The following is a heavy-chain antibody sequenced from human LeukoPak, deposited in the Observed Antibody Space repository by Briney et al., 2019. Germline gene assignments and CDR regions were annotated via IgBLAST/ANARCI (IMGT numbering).Heavy chain of an antibody. J-gene: IGHJ5*02. CDR2: IIPIFGTA. V-gene: IGHV1-69*05. Sequence: GASVKVSCKASGCTFSSYAISWVRQAPGQGLEWMGGIIPIFGTANYTQKFQGRVTITTDESTSTAYMELSSLRSEDTAVYYCARAGDYCSSTSCYRMGSNWFDPWGQGTLVTVSS. CDR1: GCTFSSYA. D-gene: IGHD2-2*01. CDR3: ARAGDYCSSTSCYRMGSNWFDP.